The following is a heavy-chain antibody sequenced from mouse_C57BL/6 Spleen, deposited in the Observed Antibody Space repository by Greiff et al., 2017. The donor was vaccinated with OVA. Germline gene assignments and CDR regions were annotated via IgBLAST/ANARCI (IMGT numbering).Heavy chain of an antibody. J-gene: IGHJ1*03. CDR1: GYSITSGYY. Sequence: EVQVVESGPGLVKPSQSLSLTCSVTGYSITSGYYWNWIRQFPGNKLEWMGYISYDGSNNYNPSLKNRISITRDTSKNQFFLKLNSVTTEDTATYYCASNYYGSSYWYFDVWGTGTTVTVSS. CDR2: ISYDGSN. V-gene: IGHV3-6*01. CDR3: ASNYYGSSYWYFDV. D-gene: IGHD1-1*01.